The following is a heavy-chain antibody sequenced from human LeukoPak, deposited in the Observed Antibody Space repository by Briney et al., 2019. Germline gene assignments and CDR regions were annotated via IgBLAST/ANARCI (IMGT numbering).Heavy chain of an antibody. D-gene: IGHD2-21*02. J-gene: IGHJ4*02. CDR1: GYTFTSYY. Sequence: ASVKVSCKASGYTFTSYYMHWVRQAPGQGLEWMRIINPSGGSTSYAQKFQGRVTMTRDTSTSTVYMELSSLRSEDTAVYYCARAYCGGDCFWYYFDYWGQGTLVTVSS. CDR3: ARAYCGGDCFWYYFDY. CDR2: INPSGGST. V-gene: IGHV1-46*01.